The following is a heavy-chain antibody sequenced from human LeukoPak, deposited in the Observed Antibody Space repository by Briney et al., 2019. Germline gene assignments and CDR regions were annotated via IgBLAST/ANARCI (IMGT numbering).Heavy chain of an antibody. CDR2: ISTYNGNT. CDR3: ARRPPIAAAGNFDP. J-gene: IGHJ5*02. D-gene: IGHD6-13*01. Sequence: GASVKVSCKASGYTFTTYGISWVRQAPGQGLEWMGWISTYNGNTNYAQKLQDRVTMTTDTSTSTAYMKLSRLRSDDPAVYYCARRPPIAAAGNFDPWGQGTLVTVSS. CDR1: GYTFTTYG. V-gene: IGHV1-18*01.